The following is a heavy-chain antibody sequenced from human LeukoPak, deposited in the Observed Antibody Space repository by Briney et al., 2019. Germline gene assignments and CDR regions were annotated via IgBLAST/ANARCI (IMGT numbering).Heavy chain of an antibody. J-gene: IGHJ3*02. V-gene: IGHV4-59*08. D-gene: IGHD2-21*02. CDR2: IYHSGNT. Sequence: SETLSLTCTVSGDSISSYYWSWIRQPPGKGLEWIGYIYHSGNTNSNPSLESRVTISVDTTKNQFSLKLSSVTAADTAVYYCARSIIVVVAAGALDIWGQGTMVTVSS. CDR1: GDSISSYY. CDR3: ARSIIVVVAAGALDI.